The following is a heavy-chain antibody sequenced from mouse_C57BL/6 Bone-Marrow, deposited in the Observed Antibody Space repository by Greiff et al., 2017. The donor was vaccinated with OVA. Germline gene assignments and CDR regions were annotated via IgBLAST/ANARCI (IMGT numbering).Heavy chain of an antibody. CDR1: GYTFTSYW. D-gene: IGHD3-1*01. CDR3: ARRRGLVYAMDY. V-gene: IGHV1-53*01. Sequence: QVQLQQPGTELVKPGASVKLSCKASGYTFTSYWMHWVKQRPGQGLEWIRNINPSNGGTNYNEKFKSKATLTVDKSSSTAYMQLSSLTSEDAAVYYCARRRGLVYAMDYWGQGTSVTVSS. J-gene: IGHJ4*01. CDR2: INPSNGGT.